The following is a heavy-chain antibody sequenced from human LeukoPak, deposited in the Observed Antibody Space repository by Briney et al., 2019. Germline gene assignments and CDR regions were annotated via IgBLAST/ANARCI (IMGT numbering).Heavy chain of an antibody. CDR1: GYTFTSYD. J-gene: IGHJ5*02. CDR2: MNPNSGNT. V-gene: IGHV1-8*01. Sequence: ASVKVSCKASGYTFTSYDINWVRQATGQGLEWMGWMNPNSGNTGCAQKFQGRVTMTRNTSISTAYMELSSLRSEDTAVYYCARGRAVAGTGDWFDPWGQGTLVTVSS. CDR3: ARGRAVAGTGDWFDP. D-gene: IGHD6-19*01.